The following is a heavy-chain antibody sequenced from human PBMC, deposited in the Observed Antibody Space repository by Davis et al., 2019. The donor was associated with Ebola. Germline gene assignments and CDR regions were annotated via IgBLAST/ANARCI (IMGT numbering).Heavy chain of an antibody. J-gene: IGHJ6*02. CDR3: ARGYCSSTSCLKTRYYYYYGMDV. Sequence: SVKVSCKASGYTFTGYYMHWVRQAPGQGLEWMGGIIPIFGTANYAQKFQGRVTITADESTSTAYMELSSLRSEDTAVYYCARGYCSSTSCLKTRYYYYYGMDVWGQGTTVTVSS. CDR2: IIPIFGTA. D-gene: IGHD2-2*01. V-gene: IGHV1-69*13. CDR1: GYTFTGYY.